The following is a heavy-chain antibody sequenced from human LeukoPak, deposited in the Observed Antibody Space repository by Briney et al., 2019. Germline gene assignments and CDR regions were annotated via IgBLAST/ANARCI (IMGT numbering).Heavy chain of an antibody. V-gene: IGHV1-18*01. CDR1: GYTLTSYG. D-gene: IGHD3-22*01. CDR2: ISTSRGNT. Sequence: ASAKVSCKASGYTLTSYGISWVRLAPGQGLEWMGWISTSRGNTNYAQKFQGRVTMTTDTASSTAYMELRSLRSDDTAVYYCARERGRVVIDYFDYWGQGTLVTVSS. CDR3: ARERGRVVIDYFDY. J-gene: IGHJ4*02.